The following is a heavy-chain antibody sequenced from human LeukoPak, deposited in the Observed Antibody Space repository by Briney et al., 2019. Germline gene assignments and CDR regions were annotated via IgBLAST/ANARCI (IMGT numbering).Heavy chain of an antibody. V-gene: IGHV3-23*01. J-gene: IGHJ6*03. CDR2: ISGSGGST. D-gene: IGHD3-3*01. CDR1: GFTFSSYA. CDR3: AKGDNTIFGGEVCYRDV. Sequence: PGGSLRLSCAASGFTFSSYAMSWVRQAPGKGLEWVSAISGSGGSTYYADSVKGRFTISRDNSKNTLYLQMNSLRAEDTAVYYCAKGDNTIFGGEVCYRDVWGKGTRVRVSS.